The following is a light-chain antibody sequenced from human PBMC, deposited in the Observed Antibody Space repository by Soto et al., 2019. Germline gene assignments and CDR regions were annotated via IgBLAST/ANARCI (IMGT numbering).Light chain of an antibody. CDR2: DAS. Sequence: DIQMTQSPSTLSASVGDRVTITCRASQSILSWLAWYQHKPGKAPKLLIYDASSLESGVPSRFSGSRSGTEFTLNISSLQPDDMSTYYCQQYDTYWTFGQGTKVEI. CDR1: QSILSW. V-gene: IGKV1-5*01. CDR3: QQYDTYWT. J-gene: IGKJ1*01.